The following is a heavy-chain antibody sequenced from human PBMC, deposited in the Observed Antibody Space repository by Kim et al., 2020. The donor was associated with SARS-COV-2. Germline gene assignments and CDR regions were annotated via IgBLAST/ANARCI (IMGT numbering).Heavy chain of an antibody. CDR2: IYPGDSDT. V-gene: IGHV5-51*01. Sequence: GESLKISCQGSGYAFTDYWVGWVRQRPGKGLEWMGFIYPGDSDTRYSPSFKGQVTISADKSISTVYLMWSSLEASDTAIYYCARHSPSAIWPESWGQGTRVTVSS. J-gene: IGHJ5*02. D-gene: IGHD2-21*01. CDR3: ARHSPSAIWPES. CDR1: GYAFTDYW.